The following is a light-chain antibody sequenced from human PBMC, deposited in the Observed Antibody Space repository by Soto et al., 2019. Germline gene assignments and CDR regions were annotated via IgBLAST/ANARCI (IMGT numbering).Light chain of an antibody. CDR1: SSDVGGYNY. CDR3: GAWDSGLTAVV. J-gene: IGLJ2*01. CDR2: DVG. Sequence: QSALTQPASVSGSPGQSITISCTGTSSDVGGYNYVSWYQQHPGKAPKLMIYDVGNRPSGVSIRFSGSRSGTSATLAISGLQTGDEADYYCGAWDSGLTAVVFGGGTKVTVL. V-gene: IGLV2-14*01.